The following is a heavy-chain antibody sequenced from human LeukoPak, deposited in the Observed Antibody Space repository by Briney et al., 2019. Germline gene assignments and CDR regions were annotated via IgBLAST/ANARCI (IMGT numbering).Heavy chain of an antibody. CDR1: GFTFSSYS. J-gene: IGHJ3*02. D-gene: IGHD2-2*01. CDR3: ARDREYQLLRAYAFDI. V-gene: IGHV3-21*01. Sequence: PGGSLRLSCAASGFTFSSYSMNWVRQAPGKGLEWVSSISSSSSYIYYADSVKGRFTISRDNAKNSLYLQMNSLRAEDTAVYYCARDREYQLLRAYAFDIWGQGTMVTVSS. CDR2: ISSSSSYI.